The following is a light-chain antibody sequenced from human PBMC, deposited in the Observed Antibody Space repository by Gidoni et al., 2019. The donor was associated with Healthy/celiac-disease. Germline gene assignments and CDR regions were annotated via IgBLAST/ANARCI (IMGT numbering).Light chain of an antibody. CDR3: QQGYSTPIT. CDR2: AAS. J-gene: IGKJ5*01. CDR1: QSISSY. V-gene: IGKV1-39*01. Sequence: DIQITQSPSSLSASVGDSVTITFQISQSISSYLNWYQQKPGKAPKLLIYAASSWQSGVPSRFSGSGSGTDFTLTISSLQPEDFAAYYCQQGYSTPITFGQGTQLEIK.